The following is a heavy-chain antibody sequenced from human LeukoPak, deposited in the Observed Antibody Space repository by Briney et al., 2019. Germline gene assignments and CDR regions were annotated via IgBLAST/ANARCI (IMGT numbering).Heavy chain of an antibody. Sequence: GGSLRLSCAASGFTFSSYSMNWVRQAPGKGLEWVSSISSSSSYIYYADSVKGRFTISRDNAKNSLYLQMNSLRAEDTAVYYCARQRSLGSSVDPWGQGTLVTVSS. CDR2: ISSSSSYI. CDR1: GFTFSSYS. V-gene: IGHV3-21*01. D-gene: IGHD6-13*01. J-gene: IGHJ5*02. CDR3: ARQRSLGSSVDP.